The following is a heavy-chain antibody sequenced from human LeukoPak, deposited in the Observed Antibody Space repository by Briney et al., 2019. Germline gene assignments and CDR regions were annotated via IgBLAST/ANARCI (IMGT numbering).Heavy chain of an antibody. J-gene: IGHJ3*02. Sequence: GGSLRLSCVDSGFTFSRHSMNWVRQAPGKGLEWVSYINGGGSPIYYADSVRGRFTISRDNAKNTLYLQMNSLRAEDTAVYYCSRKSRWEPQDAFDIWGQGTMVTVSS. V-gene: IGHV3-48*01. CDR1: GFTFSRHS. CDR2: INGGGSPI. D-gene: IGHD1-26*01. CDR3: SRKSRWEPQDAFDI.